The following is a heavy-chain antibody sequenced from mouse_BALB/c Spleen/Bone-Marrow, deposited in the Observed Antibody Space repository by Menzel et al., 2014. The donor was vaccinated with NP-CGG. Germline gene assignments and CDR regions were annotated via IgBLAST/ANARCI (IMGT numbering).Heavy chain of an antibody. Sequence: QVQLQQSGAELVRPGTSVKVSCKASGYAFXNYLIEWVKQRPGQGLEWTGVINPGSGSSNYNENFKGKATLTADRSSSTAYMLLNSLTSDDSAVYFCARSRGYDVGPFAFWGQGTLVTVSA. CDR2: INPGSGSS. CDR3: ARSRGYDVGPFAF. CDR1: GYAFXNYL. J-gene: IGHJ3*01. D-gene: IGHD2-2*01. V-gene: IGHV1-54*01.